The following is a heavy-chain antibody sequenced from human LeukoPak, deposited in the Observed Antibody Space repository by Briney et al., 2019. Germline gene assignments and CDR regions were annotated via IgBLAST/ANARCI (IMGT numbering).Heavy chain of an antibody. J-gene: IGHJ6*02. V-gene: IGHV3-23*01. CDR1: GFTFSSYA. D-gene: IGHD2-15*01. CDR3: APLGSYGMDV. CDR2: ISGSGGST. Sequence: GGSLRLSCAASGFTFSSYAMSWVRQAPGKGLEWVSAISGSGGSTYYADSVKGRFTISRDNPKNTLYPQMNSLRAEDTAVYYCAPLGSYGMDVWGQGTTVTVSS.